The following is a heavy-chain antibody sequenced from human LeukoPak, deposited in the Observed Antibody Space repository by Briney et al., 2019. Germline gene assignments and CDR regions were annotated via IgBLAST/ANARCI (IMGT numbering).Heavy chain of an antibody. CDR1: GGSISGSYYY. Sequence: PSGTLSLTCTVSGGSISGSYYYWGWIRQPPGKGLEWIGTIYHSGRSTFYTPSLKSRVAMSVDTSKNHFSLNLTSVTAADTAIYYCARHRAKRLNDAFEIWGQGTVVSVSS. D-gene: IGHD3-10*01. CDR2: IYHSGRST. CDR3: ARHRAKRLNDAFEI. V-gene: IGHV4-39*01. J-gene: IGHJ3*02.